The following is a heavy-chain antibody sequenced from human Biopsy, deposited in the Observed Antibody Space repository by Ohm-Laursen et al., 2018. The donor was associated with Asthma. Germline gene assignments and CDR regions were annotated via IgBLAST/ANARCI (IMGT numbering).Heavy chain of an antibody. D-gene: IGHD3-10*01. CDR2: ISVYNGNT. CDR1: GYTFNSAG. V-gene: IGHV1-18*01. J-gene: IGHJ6*02. CDR3: ARAVDYSHYYGIDV. Sequence: ASVKVSCKSSGYTFNSAGITWVRQAPGQGLEWMGWISVYNGNTKVAQKLRDRVTMITDTSTSTAYMELRSLRSDDTAVYFCARAVDYSHYYGIDVWGQGTTVTVS.